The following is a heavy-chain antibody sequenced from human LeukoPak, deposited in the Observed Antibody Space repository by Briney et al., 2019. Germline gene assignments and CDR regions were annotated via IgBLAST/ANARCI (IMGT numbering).Heavy chain of an antibody. Sequence: GASVKVSCKASGYTFTSYDINWVRQATGQGLEWMGWMNPNSGNTGYAQKFQGRVTMTRNTSISTAYMELGSLRSEDTAVYYCARDTELGDAFDIWGQGTMVTVSS. CDR3: ARDTELGDAFDI. V-gene: IGHV1-8*01. J-gene: IGHJ3*02. CDR1: GYTFTSYD. D-gene: IGHD7-27*01. CDR2: MNPNSGNT.